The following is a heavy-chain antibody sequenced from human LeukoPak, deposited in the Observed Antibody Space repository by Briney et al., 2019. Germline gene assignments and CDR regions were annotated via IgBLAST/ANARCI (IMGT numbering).Heavy chain of an antibody. Sequence: GSLRLSCAASGFTFSSYGMHWVRQAPGKGLEWVAVIWYDGSNKYYADSVKGRFTISRDNSKNTLYLQMNSLRAEDTAVYYCARARLRDAFDIWGQGTMVTVSS. J-gene: IGHJ3*02. CDR3: ARARLRDAFDI. V-gene: IGHV3-33*01. CDR1: GFTFSSYG. D-gene: IGHD2-15*01. CDR2: IWYDGSNK.